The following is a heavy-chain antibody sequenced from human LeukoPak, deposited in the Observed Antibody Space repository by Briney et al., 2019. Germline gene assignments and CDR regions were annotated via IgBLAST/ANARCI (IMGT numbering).Heavy chain of an antibody. CDR3: ATAFYMLGHCTTTHCHYFDP. CDR1: GHTVSDLS. Sequence: ASVKVSCKLSGHTVSDLSMHWVRQSPGKGLEWMGGFDPVDGETIYAQRFQGRVTMTEDTSTDTAYMELSNLRSEDTAVYYCATAFYMLGHCTTTHCHYFDPWGQGTLVTVSS. J-gene: IGHJ5*02. CDR2: FDPVDGET. D-gene: IGHD2-8*01. V-gene: IGHV1-24*01.